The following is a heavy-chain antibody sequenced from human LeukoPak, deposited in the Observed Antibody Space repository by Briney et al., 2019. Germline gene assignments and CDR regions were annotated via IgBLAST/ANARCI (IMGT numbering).Heavy chain of an antibody. J-gene: IGHJ4*02. Sequence: PGGSLRLSCAPSGFIFSHYAMHWVRQAPGKGLEWVAVIAYDGSSKYYADSVKGRFTSSRDNSKNTLYLQMNSLSAEDTAVYHCARGRGYDSLGYYFDYWGQGTLVTVSS. CDR2: IAYDGSSK. CDR1: GFIFSHYA. V-gene: IGHV3-30*01. D-gene: IGHD5-12*01. CDR3: ARGRGYDSLGYYFDY.